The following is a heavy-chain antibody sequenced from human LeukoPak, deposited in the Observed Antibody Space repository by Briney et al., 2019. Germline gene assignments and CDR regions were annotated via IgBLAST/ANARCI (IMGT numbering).Heavy chain of an antibody. CDR2: IYYSGST. D-gene: IGHD1-7*01. Sequence: SEALSLTCTVSGGSISSSSYYWGWIRQPPGKGLEWIGSIYYSGSTYYNPSLKSRVTISVDTSKNQFSLKLSSVTAADTAVYYCARHQTGTTDYWGQGTLVTVSS. CDR1: GGSISSSSYY. J-gene: IGHJ4*02. V-gene: IGHV4-39*01. CDR3: ARHQTGTTDY.